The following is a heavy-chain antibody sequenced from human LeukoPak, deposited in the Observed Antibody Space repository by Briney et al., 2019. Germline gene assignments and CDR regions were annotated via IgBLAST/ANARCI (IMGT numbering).Heavy chain of an antibody. D-gene: IGHD5-12*01. CDR1: GCIFSDHY. CDR2: SRAKANSYTT. Sequence: GGSLRLSCAASGCIFSDHYMDWVRQAPGKGLEWVGRSRAKANSYTTEYAASVKGRFTISRDDSGNSLYLQMHNLQSEDTAVYYCTTSRFSGYDPYFDYWGQGTLVTVSS. V-gene: IGHV3-72*01. CDR3: TTSRFSGYDPYFDY. J-gene: IGHJ4*02.